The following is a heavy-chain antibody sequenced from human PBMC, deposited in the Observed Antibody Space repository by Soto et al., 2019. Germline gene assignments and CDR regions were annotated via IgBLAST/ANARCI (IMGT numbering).Heavy chain of an antibody. D-gene: IGHD2-15*01. J-gene: IGHJ5*02. Sequence: ASVKVSCKASGYTFTNYGLSWVRQAPGQGLEWMGRIIPYYGTANYAQKFQGRVTITADESTSTAYMELSSLRSEDTAVYYCARDPVTLGYCSGGSCGRGDWFDPWGQGTLVTVSS. V-gene: IGHV1-69*13. CDR1: GYTFTNYG. CDR3: ARDPVTLGYCSGGSCGRGDWFDP. CDR2: IIPYYGTA.